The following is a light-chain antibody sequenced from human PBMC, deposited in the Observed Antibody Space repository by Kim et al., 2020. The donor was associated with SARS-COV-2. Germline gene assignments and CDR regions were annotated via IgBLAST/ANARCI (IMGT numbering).Light chain of an antibody. CDR2: GAS. J-gene: IGKJ2*01. CDR3: QQYDNWPHT. V-gene: IGKV3-15*01. Sequence: SVSPGERATLSCRASQSVNNKLVWYQQKPGQAPRLLIYGASTRATGVPARFSGSGSGTEFTLTISSLQSEDFAVYHCQQYDNWPHTFGQGTKLEI. CDR1: QSVNNK.